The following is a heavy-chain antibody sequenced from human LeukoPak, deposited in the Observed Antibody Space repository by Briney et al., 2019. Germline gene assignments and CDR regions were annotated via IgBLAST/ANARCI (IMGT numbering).Heavy chain of an antibody. CDR3: ARNWDLLPAAGTDYFDY. V-gene: IGHV3-21*01. CDR1: GFTFSSYS. D-gene: IGHD6-13*01. J-gene: IGHJ4*02. CDR2: ISSSSSYI. Sequence: GGSLRLSCAASGFTFSSYSMNWVRQAPGKGLEWVSSISSSSSYIYYADSVKGRFTISRDNAKNSLYLQMNSLRAEDTAVYYCARNWDLLPAAGTDYFDYWGQGTLVTVTS.